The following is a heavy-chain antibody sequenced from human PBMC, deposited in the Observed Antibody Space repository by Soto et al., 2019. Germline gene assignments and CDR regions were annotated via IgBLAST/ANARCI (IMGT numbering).Heavy chain of an antibody. CDR3: ARTSYYFGHNWFDP. Sequence: EVQLVETGGGLIQPGGSLRLSCAASGFTVSSNYMSWVRQAPGKGLEWVSVIYSGGSTYYADSVKGRFTISRDNSKNTLYLQMNSLRAEDTAVYYCARTSYYFGHNWFDPWGQGTLVTVSS. CDR1: GFTVSSNY. V-gene: IGHV3-53*02. J-gene: IGHJ5*02. CDR2: IYSGGST. D-gene: IGHD3-3*01.